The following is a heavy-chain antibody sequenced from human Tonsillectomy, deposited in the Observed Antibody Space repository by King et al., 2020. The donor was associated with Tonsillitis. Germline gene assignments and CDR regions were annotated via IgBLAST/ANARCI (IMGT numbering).Heavy chain of an antibody. CDR1: GGPISSSSYY. D-gene: IGHD3-16*01. CDR2: IYYSGNT. V-gene: IGHV4-39*07. J-gene: IGHJ5*02. CDR3: ARHRMGYCFDP. Sequence: QLQLQESGPGLVKPSETLSLTCTVSGGPISSSSYYWGWIRQPPGKGLEWIGSIYYSGNTYSNPSLKSRVTISVDTSKNQFSLKLSSVTAADPAVYYCARHRMGYCFDPGGQGTLGTVPS.